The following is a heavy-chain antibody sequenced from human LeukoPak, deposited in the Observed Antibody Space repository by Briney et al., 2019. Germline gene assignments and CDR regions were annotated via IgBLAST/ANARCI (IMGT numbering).Heavy chain of an antibody. V-gene: IGHV4-31*03. CDR3: ARAICSSTSCSREDY. D-gene: IGHD2-2*01. CDR2: IYYSGST. Sequence: SETLSLTCTVSGGSIGSGGYYWSWIRQHPGKGLEWIGCIYYSGSTYYNPSLKSRVTISVDTSKNQFSLKLSSVTAADTAVYYCARAICSSTSCSREDYWGQGTLVTVSS. J-gene: IGHJ4*02. CDR1: GGSIGSGGYY.